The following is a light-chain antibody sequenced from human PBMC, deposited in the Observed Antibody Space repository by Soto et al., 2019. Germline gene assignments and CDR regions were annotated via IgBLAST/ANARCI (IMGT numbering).Light chain of an antibody. CDR3: QQANSFTLT. CDR2: DAS. J-gene: IGKJ4*01. Sequence: DIQMTQSPSSLSAPVGDRVTITCRASQGIRNALSWYQKKPGKAPKVLIYDASNLESGVPSRFSGSGSGTEFNLTISRLQTEDFATYYCQQANSFTLTFGGGTKVDIK. CDR1: QGIRNA. V-gene: IGKV1-17*01.